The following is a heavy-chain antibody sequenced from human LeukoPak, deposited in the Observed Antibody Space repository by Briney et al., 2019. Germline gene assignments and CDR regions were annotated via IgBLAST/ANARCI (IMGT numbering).Heavy chain of an antibody. J-gene: IGHJ4*02. Sequence: SETLSLTCAVYGGSFSNYYWSWIRQPPGKGLEWIGEISHSGSTKYNPSLKSRVTISIDTSKNQLSLKLSSVTAADTAVYYCAREIVVVPAAYDYWGQGTLVTVSS. CDR1: GGSFSNYY. V-gene: IGHV4-34*01. D-gene: IGHD2-2*01. CDR2: ISHSGST. CDR3: AREIVVVPAAYDY.